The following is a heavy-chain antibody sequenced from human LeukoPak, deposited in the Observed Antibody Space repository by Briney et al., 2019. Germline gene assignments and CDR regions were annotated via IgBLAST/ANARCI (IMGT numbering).Heavy chain of an antibody. CDR2: ISSDGDNK. CDR3: ARDPGDSSGYPYYFDY. J-gene: IGHJ4*02. D-gene: IGHD3-22*01. CDR1: GFTFSNYT. Sequence: GRSLRLSCAASGFTFSNYTMHWVRQAPGKGLEWVAVISSDGDNKYYTDSVKGRFTISRDNSKNRLYLQMNSLRAEDTAVYYCARDPGDSSGYPYYFDYWGQGTLVTVSS. V-gene: IGHV3-30*04.